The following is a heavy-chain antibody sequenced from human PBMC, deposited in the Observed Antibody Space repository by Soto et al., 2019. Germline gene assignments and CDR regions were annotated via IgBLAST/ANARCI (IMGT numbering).Heavy chain of an antibody. Sequence: SLRLSCAASGFTFSSFGMHWVRQAPGKGLEWVAVISFDGSNKYNADSVKGRFTISRDNSKNTLFLQMNSLRAEDTAVYYCAKDSMGDYYGMDVWGHGTTVTVSS. CDR2: ISFDGSNK. CDR3: AKDSMGDYYGMDV. J-gene: IGHJ6*02. CDR1: GFTFSSFG. V-gene: IGHV3-30*18.